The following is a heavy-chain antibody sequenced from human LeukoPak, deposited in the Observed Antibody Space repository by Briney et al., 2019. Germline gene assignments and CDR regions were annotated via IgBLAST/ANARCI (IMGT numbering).Heavy chain of an antibody. CDR2: ISSSGSTI. CDR1: GFTFSSYE. CDR3: ARDYGGSSPFDY. J-gene: IGHJ4*02. D-gene: IGHD4-23*01. Sequence: GGSLRLSCAASGFTFSSYEMYWVRQAPGKGLEWVSYISSSGSTIYYADSVKGRFTISRDNAKNSLYLQMNILRAEDTAVYYCARDYGGSSPFDYWGQGTLVTVSS. V-gene: IGHV3-48*03.